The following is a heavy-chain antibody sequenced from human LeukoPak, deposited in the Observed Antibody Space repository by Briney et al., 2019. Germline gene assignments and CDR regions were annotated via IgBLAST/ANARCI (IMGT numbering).Heavy chain of an antibody. Sequence: GESLRISCQGSGYIFSSYWISWVRQMPGKGLEWMGRIDPSDSYTNYSPSFQGHVTISADKSINTAYLQWSNLKASDTAMYFCARHTGTWYYWGQGTLVTVSS. D-gene: IGHD1-14*01. J-gene: IGHJ4*02. CDR3: ARHTGTWYY. V-gene: IGHV5-10-1*01. CDR2: IDPSDSYT. CDR1: GYIFSSYW.